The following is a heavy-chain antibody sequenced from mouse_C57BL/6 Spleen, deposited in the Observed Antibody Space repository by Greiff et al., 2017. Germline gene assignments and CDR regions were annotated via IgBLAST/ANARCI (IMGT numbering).Heavy chain of an antibody. CDR2: ISSGGSYT. CDR3: ARDTTVVPYYFDY. D-gene: IGHD1-1*01. CDR1: GFTFSSYG. J-gene: IGHJ2*01. Sequence: EVKMVESGGDLVKPGGSLKLSCAASGFTFSSYGMSWVRQTPDKRLEWVATISSGGSYTYYPDSVKGRFTISRDNAKNTLYLQMSSLKSEDKAMYYCARDTTVVPYYFDYWGQGTTLTVSS. V-gene: IGHV5-6*01.